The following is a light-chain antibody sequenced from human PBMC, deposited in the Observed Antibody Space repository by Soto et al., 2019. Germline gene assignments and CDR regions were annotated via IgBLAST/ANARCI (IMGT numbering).Light chain of an antibody. J-gene: IGKJ1*01. V-gene: IGKV3-20*01. CDR3: QQYGSSPWT. CDR1: QSVSSSY. CDR2: GAS. Sequence: EIVLTQSPGTLSLSPGERATLSCRASQSVSSSYLAWYQQKHGQAPRLLIYGASSRATGIPDRFSGSGSWTDFTITISRLEPEDFSVYYCQQYGSSPWTFGQGTKVEIK.